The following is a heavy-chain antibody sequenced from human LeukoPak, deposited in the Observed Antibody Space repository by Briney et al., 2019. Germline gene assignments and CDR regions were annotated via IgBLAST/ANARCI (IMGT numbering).Heavy chain of an antibody. CDR3: AQYYHYYGMDV. J-gene: IGHJ6*04. V-gene: IGHV3-48*03. Sequence: GGSLRLSCAASGFTFSSYEMNWVRRAPGKGLEWVSYISSSGSAIYYADSVKGRFTISRDNAKKSLYLQMNSLRAEDTAVYYCAQYYHYYGMDVWGKGTTVTVSS. CDR2: ISSSGSAI. CDR1: GFTFSSYE.